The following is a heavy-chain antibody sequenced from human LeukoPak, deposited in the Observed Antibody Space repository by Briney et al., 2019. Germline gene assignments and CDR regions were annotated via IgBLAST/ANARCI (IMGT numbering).Heavy chain of an antibody. J-gene: IGHJ4*02. Sequence: PGGSLRPSCAASGFTFDDYAMHWVRQAPVKGLEWVSGISWNSGSIGYADSVKGRFTISRDNAKNSLYLQMNSLRAEDTALYYCAKDMVGAALPTLLFDYWGQGTLVTVSS. CDR2: ISWNSGSI. D-gene: IGHD6-6*01. CDR1: GFTFDDYA. V-gene: IGHV3-9*01. CDR3: AKDMVGAALPTLLFDY.